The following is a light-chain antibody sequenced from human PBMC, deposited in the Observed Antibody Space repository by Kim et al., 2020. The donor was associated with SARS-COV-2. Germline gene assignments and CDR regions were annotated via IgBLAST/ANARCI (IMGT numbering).Light chain of an antibody. V-gene: IGKV3-20*01. J-gene: IGKJ4*01. CDR3: HQYGSSPLT. CDR1: ESVSKSY. Sequence: SPGERATLSWRASESVSKSYLAWYQQKPGQAPRLLLYGASSRATGIPDRFSGSGSGTDFTLTISRVEPEDFAVYSCHQYGSSPLTFGGGTKVDIK. CDR2: GAS.